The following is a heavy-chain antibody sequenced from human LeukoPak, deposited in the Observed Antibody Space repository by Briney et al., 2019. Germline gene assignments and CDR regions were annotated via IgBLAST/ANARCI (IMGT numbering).Heavy chain of an antibody. CDR1: GFIFSNYA. CDR3: ARDGGDDYGDYGGWFDP. V-gene: IGHV3-33*01. CDR2: IRYDGGNT. D-gene: IGHD4-17*01. J-gene: IGHJ5*02. Sequence: HAGRSLRLSCAASGFIFSNYAMQWVRQAPGMGLEWVAFIRYDGGNTYYADSVKGRFTISRDNSKNTMYLQMNSLNAEDTAVYYCARDGGDDYGDYGGWFDPWGQGTLVTVSS.